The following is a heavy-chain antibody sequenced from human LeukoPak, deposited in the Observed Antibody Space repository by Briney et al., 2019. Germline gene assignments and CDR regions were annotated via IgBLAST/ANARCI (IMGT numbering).Heavy chain of an antibody. V-gene: IGHV4-34*01. J-gene: IGHJ6*04. CDR1: GGSFSGYY. CDR3: ARGQPLDV. Sequence: SETLSLTCGVYGGSFSGYYWSWIRQPPGKGLEWIGEINHSGSTNYNPSLKSRVTISVDTSKNQFSLKLSSVTAADTAVYYCARGQPLDVWGKGTTVTVSS. CDR2: INHSGST.